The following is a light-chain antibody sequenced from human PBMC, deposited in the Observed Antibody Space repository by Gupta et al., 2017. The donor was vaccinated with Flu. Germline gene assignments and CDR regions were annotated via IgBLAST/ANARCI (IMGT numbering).Light chain of an antibody. CDR2: EDS. J-gene: IGLJ3*02. Sequence: SSVLTQPPSVSLSPGQTDRITCSGDALPKKCSYWYQHKSGQAPVLFIYEDSKRLAGIPERCSGSRSGANATFTIIGAQVVDDADYYCYSTDSSGNNDWVLGVGTKLTVL. CDR1: ALPKKC. V-gene: IGLV3-10*01. CDR3: YSTDSSGNNDWV.